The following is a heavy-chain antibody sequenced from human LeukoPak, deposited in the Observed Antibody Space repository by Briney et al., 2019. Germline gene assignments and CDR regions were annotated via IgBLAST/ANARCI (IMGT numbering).Heavy chain of an antibody. J-gene: IGHJ6*03. D-gene: IGHD5-18*01. CDR2: FYTSGHT. CDR1: GGSMKSGSYY. Sequence: SQTVSLTCTVSGGSMKSGSYYWTWIRQPAGKGLEWIGHFYTSGHTNYNPSLKSRVTISVDTSKNQFSLKMNSVTAADTAVYYCARGLHGYSYGYVPWELYSYMDVWGKGTTVSISS. CDR3: ARGLHGYSYGYVPWELYSYMDV. V-gene: IGHV4-61*09.